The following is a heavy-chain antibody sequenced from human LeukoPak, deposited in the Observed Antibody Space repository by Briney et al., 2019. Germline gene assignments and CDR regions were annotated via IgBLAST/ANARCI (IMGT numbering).Heavy chain of an antibody. J-gene: IGHJ4*02. Sequence: GGSLRLSCAASGFTFSIYTMNWVRQAPGKGLEWVSYISGSSTTIYYADSVKGRFTISRDNAKNSLYLQMNSMRAEGRAVDYCARGAYGDYYFDYWGQGTLVTVSS. V-gene: IGHV3-48*01. D-gene: IGHD4-17*01. CDR3: ARGAYGDYYFDY. CDR1: GFTFSIYT. CDR2: ISGSSTTI.